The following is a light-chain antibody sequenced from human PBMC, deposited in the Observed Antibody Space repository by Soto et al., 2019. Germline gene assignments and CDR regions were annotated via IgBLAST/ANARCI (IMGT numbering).Light chain of an antibody. CDR2: DAS. CDR1: QSIGRW. Sequence: DIQMTQSPSTLSASIGDRVTITCRASQSIGRWLAWYQQKPGKAPNLLIYDASSLQSGVPSRFSGSGSGTDFTLTITNLQPEDFATYYCQQTNSFPITFGQGTRLEIK. V-gene: IGKV1-12*01. CDR3: QQTNSFPIT. J-gene: IGKJ5*01.